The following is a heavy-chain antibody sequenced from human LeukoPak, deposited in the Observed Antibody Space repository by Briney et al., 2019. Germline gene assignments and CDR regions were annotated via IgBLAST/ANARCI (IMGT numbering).Heavy chain of an antibody. CDR3: ARDSTYSSSWYGTSFDY. V-gene: IGHV4-59*12. Sequence: KASETLSLTCSVSGGPISTYYWTWIRQPPGKGLEWIGYIYYCGSTNYNPPLKSRVTISLDTSKNQFSLKLSSVTAADTAVYYCARDSTYSSSWYGTSFDYWGQGTLVTVSS. CDR2: IYYCGST. D-gene: IGHD6-13*01. J-gene: IGHJ4*02. CDR1: GGPISTYY.